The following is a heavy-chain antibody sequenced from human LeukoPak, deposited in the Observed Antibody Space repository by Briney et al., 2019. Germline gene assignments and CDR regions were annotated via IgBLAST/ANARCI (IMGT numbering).Heavy chain of an antibody. V-gene: IGHV4-59*01. J-gene: IGHJ4*02. CDR3: ARDEGGLDY. D-gene: IGHD1-26*01. CDR1: GGSINNYY. Sequence: PSETLSLTCTVSGGSINNYYWSWIRQPPGKGLEWIGYIYYSGNTNYNPSLKSRVTISVDTSKNQFFLKLNSVTAADTAVYYCARDEGGLDYWGQGTLVTVSS. CDR2: IYYSGNT.